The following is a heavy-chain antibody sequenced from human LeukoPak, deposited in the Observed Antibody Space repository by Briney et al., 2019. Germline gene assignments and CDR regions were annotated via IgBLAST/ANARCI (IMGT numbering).Heavy chain of an antibody. Sequence: SETLSLTCTVSGGSISSGGYYWSWIRQPPGKGLEWIGYIYHSGSTYYNPSLKSRVTISVDRSKNQFSLKLSSVTAADTAVYYCASSFLRWWQPYWGQGALVTVSS. CDR1: GGSISSGGYY. CDR2: IYHSGST. V-gene: IGHV4-30-2*01. CDR3: ASSFLRWWQPY. D-gene: IGHD2-15*01. J-gene: IGHJ4*02.